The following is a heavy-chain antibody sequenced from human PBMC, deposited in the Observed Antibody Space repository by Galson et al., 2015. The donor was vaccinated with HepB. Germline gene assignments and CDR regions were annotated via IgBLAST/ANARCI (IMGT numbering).Heavy chain of an antibody. D-gene: IGHD2-15*01. J-gene: IGHJ5*02. V-gene: IGHV3-49*03. Sequence: SLRLSCAASGFTFGDSAMSWFRQAPGKGLEWVGFIRSKVYSGTTEYAASVKGRFTISRDDSKSIAYLQMKSLKTDDTAVYYCANGYCSGGSCYSGFDPWGQGTLVTVSS. CDR2: IRSKVYSGTT. CDR3: ANGYCSGGSCYSGFDP. CDR1: GFTFGDSA.